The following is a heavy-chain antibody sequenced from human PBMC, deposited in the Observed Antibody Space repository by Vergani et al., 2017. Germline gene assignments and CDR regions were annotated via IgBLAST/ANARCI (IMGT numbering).Heavy chain of an antibody. CDR3: ARGKKGGWYEGDY. Sequence: QVHLNEEGPGLVKPSQTLSLTCTVSGASITSGSFYWSWIRQPAGKGLEWIGRIHASGTKNYNPSLRSRVTLSVDTSKNQLSLKMISMTAADTAVYYCARGKKGGWYEGDYWGQGTLVTVSS. D-gene: IGHD6-19*01. CDR2: IHASGTK. CDR1: GASITSGSFY. J-gene: IGHJ4*02. V-gene: IGHV4-61*02.